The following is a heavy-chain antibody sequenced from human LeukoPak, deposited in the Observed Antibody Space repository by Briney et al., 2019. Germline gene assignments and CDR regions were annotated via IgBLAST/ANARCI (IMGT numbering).Heavy chain of an antibody. CDR3: ASLAGGNSESSDAFDI. V-gene: IGHV3-7*01. CDR2: IKQDGSEK. D-gene: IGHD4-23*01. CDR1: GFTFSSYW. Sequence: GGSLRLSCAASGFTFSSYWMSWVRQAPGKGLEWVANIKQDGSEKYYVDSVKGRFTISRDNAKNSLYLQMNSLRAEDTAVYYCASLAGGNSESSDAFDIWGQGTMVTVSS. J-gene: IGHJ3*02.